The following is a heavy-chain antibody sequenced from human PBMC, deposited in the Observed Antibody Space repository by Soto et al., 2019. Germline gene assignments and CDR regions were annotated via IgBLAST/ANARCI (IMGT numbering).Heavy chain of an antibody. V-gene: IGHV3-30-3*01. CDR1: GFTFSSYA. CDR2: ISYDGSNK. Sequence: GESLKISCAASGFTFSSYAMHWVRQAPGKGLEWVAVISYDGSNKYYADSVKGRFTISRDNSKNTLYLQMNSLRAEDTAVYYCASPLGDWLLYGMDVWGQGTTVTVSS. J-gene: IGHJ6*02. D-gene: IGHD3-9*01. CDR3: ASPLGDWLLYGMDV.